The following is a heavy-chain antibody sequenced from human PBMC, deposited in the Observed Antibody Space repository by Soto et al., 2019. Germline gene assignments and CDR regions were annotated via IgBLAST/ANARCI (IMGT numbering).Heavy chain of an antibody. J-gene: IGHJ6*02. CDR3: AREGPAARYYYYYGMDV. CDR2: ISAYNGNT. Sequence: QVQLVQSGAEVKKPGASVKVSCKASGYTFTSYGISWVRQAPGQGLEWMGWISAYNGNTNYAQKLQGRVTMTTDTSTSTAYMELRSVRSDDTAVYYCAREGPAARYYYYYGMDVWGQGTTVTVSS. CDR1: GYTFTSYG. V-gene: IGHV1-18*04. D-gene: IGHD2-2*01.